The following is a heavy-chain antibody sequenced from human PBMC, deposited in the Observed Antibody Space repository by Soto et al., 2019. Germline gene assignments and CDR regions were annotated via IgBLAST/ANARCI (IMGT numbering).Heavy chain of an antibody. CDR1: GYPLSSYG. Sequence: XSVKVACKAAGYPLSSYGVHWGRQAPGQRLEWMGWINAANGDTKYSPKFQGRVTITRDTSASTAYMELSSLRSEDTAVYYCVRRHVSATGIDWFDPWGQGTLVTVSS. J-gene: IGHJ5*02. CDR2: INAANGDT. V-gene: IGHV1-3*01. D-gene: IGHD6-13*01. CDR3: VRRHVSATGIDWFDP.